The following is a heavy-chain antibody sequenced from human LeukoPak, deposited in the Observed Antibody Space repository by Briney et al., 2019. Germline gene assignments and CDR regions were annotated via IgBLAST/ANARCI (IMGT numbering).Heavy chain of an antibody. CDR3: ARDLDYYGSGSSIHWYYGMDV. CDR2: GGNT. V-gene: IGHV3-64*01. D-gene: IGHD3-10*01. Sequence: GGNTYYANSVKGRFTISRDNSKNTLYLQMGSLRVEDMAVYYCARDLDYYGSGSSIHWYYGMDVWGQGSTVTVSS. J-gene: IGHJ6*02.